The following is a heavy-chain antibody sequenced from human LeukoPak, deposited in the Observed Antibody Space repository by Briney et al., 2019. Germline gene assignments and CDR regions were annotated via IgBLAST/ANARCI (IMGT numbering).Heavy chain of an antibody. V-gene: IGHV3-23*01. CDR3: AKTIPYWYFDL. J-gene: IGHJ2*01. CDR2: IGGDGGTT. D-gene: IGHD5-24*01. Sequence: VKPGGSLRLSCAASGFTLSTYDMSWVRQAPTKGLEWVSAIGGDGGTTYADSVKGRFTISRDNSRNTLYLQMNSLRAEDTAIYYCAKTIPYWYFDLWGHGTLVTVSS. CDR1: GFTLSTYD.